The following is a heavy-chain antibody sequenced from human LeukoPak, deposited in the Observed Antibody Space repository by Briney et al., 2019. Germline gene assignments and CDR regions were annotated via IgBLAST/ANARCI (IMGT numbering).Heavy chain of an antibody. CDR3: ARAGVVEMATIGAFDI. V-gene: IGHV3-21*04. CDR1: GFTFSSYS. Sequence: GGSLRLSCAASGFTFSSYSMNWVRQAPGKGLEWVSSISSSSSYIYYADSVKGRFTISRDNAKNSLYLQMNSLRAEDTALYYCARAGVVEMATIGAFDIWGQGTMVTVSS. CDR2: ISSSSSYI. J-gene: IGHJ3*02. D-gene: IGHD5-24*01.